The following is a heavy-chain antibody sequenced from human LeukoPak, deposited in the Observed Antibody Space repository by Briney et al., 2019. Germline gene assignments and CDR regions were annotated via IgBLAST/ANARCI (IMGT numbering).Heavy chain of an antibody. J-gene: IGHJ5*02. Sequence: ASVKVSCKASGYTFTGYYMHWVRQAPGQGLEWMGWINSNSGGTNYAQNFQGRVTMTRDMSISTVYMTLSRLRSDDTAIYYCARGPPEYCSGGTCYSGRNWLDPWGQGTLVIVSS. CDR3: ARGPPEYCSGGTCYSGRNWLDP. D-gene: IGHD2-15*01. CDR2: INSNSGGT. V-gene: IGHV1-2*02. CDR1: GYTFTGYY.